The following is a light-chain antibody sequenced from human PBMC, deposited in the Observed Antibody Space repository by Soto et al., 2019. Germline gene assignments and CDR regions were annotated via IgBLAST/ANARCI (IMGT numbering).Light chain of an antibody. CDR1: QSVSSNF. V-gene: IGKV3-20*01. Sequence: EIVLTQSPGTLSLSPGERATLSCRASQSVSSNFLAWYQQKPGQAPRLLIYVASSRATGIPDRFSGSGSGTDFPLTISRLEPEDFAVYYCQQYGSSPYTFGQGTKLEIK. J-gene: IGKJ2*01. CDR3: QQYGSSPYT. CDR2: VAS.